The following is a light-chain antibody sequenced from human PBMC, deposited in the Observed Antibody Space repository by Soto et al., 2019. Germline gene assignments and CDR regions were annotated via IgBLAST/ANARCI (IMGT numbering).Light chain of an antibody. CDR2: DAS. CDR3: QQSASAPLT. CDR1: QTVAKNY. Sequence: EIVLTQSPGTLSLSPGERATLSCSASQTVAKNYLAWHQQQPGQAPRLLIYDASTRATGIPDRFTGSGSATDFTLTINRLEPEDFAVYYCQQSASAPLTFGGGTKVEIK. V-gene: IGKV3-20*01. J-gene: IGKJ4*01.